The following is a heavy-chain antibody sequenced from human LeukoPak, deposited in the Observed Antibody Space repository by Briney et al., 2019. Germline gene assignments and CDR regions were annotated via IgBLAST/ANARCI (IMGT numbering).Heavy chain of an antibody. Sequence: GESLKISCKGSGYSFSNYWIGWVRQMPGKGLEWMGIIYPGDSNTRYSPSFQGQVTISADKSISTAYLQWTSLKASDTAIYYCASSMTTVTTFAFDIWGQGTMVTVSS. CDR2: IYPGDSNT. J-gene: IGHJ3*02. CDR1: GYSFSNYW. CDR3: ASSMTTVTTFAFDI. V-gene: IGHV5-51*01. D-gene: IGHD4-17*01.